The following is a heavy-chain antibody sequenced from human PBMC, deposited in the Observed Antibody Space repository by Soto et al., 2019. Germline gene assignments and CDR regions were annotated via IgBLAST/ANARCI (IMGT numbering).Heavy chain of an antibody. V-gene: IGHV3-64D*06. J-gene: IGHJ4*02. CDR3: VKDAYGEHRILDX. D-gene: IGHD4-17*01. CDR1: VFSFGSCG. CDR2: SRAFGGGA. Sequence: EVCLRLSCSGSVFSFGSCGLHWVRQAPGRRLEFLSLSRAFGGGADYTDSVRGRFTISRDNSKNTLYLQMKSMTPADTAVYFCVKDAYGEHRILDXWGRVTRGTVS.